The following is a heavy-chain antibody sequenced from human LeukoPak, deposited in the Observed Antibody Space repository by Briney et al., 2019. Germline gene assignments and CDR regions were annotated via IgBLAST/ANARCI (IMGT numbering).Heavy chain of an antibody. CDR1: GGSISSGDYY. Sequence: KPSETLSLTCTVSGGSISSGDYYWSWIRQPPGRGLEWIGYIYYSGSTYYNPSLKSRVTISVDTSKNQFSLKLSSVTAADTAVYYCASQGYSYGSYYFDYWGQGTLVTVSS. CDR2: IYYSGST. V-gene: IGHV4-30-4*01. J-gene: IGHJ4*02. D-gene: IGHD5-18*01. CDR3: ASQGYSYGSYYFDY.